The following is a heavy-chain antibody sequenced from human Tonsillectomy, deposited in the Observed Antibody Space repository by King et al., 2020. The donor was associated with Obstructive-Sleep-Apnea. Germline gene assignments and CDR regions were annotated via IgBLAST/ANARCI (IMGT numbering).Heavy chain of an antibody. Sequence: TLKESGPALVNPTQTPTLTCTFSGFSLTTSGMCLSWIRQPPGKALDWLARIDWDDDKYYSKSLNTRLTISKATSKNQVVLSMTNMDPVDTATYYCARIYVDTASFDYWGQGTLVTVSS. V-gene: IGHV2-70*11. CDR2: IDWDDDK. J-gene: IGHJ4*02. D-gene: IGHD5-18*01. CDR3: ARIYVDTASFDY. CDR1: GFSLTTSGMC.